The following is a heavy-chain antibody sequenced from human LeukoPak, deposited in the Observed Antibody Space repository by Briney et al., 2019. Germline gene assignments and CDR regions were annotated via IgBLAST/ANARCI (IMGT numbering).Heavy chain of an antibody. J-gene: IGHJ5*02. Sequence: PSETLSLTCAVYGGSFSGYYWSWIRQPPGKGLEWIGEINHSGSTNYNPSLKSRVTISVDTSKNQFSLKLSSVTAADTAVYYCARGIYGDDPWGQGTLVTVSS. CDR1: GGSFSGYY. CDR2: INHSGST. D-gene: IGHD4-17*01. CDR3: ARGIYGDDP. V-gene: IGHV4-34*01.